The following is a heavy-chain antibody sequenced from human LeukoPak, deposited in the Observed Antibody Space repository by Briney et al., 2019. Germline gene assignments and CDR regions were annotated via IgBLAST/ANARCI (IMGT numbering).Heavy chain of an antibody. Sequence: PGGSLRLSCSVSGFTFSNYAMHWVRQAPGKGLEWVSLISGGSGNIYYVDSVKGRFTISRDNSKNTLYVQMTSLRDEDTAIYYCAKGSDYYGSVTSKKTDWGQGTLVTVSS. J-gene: IGHJ4*02. CDR1: GFTFSNYA. CDR3: AKGSDYYGSVTSKKTD. V-gene: IGHV3-23*01. CDR2: ISGGSGNI. D-gene: IGHD3-10*01.